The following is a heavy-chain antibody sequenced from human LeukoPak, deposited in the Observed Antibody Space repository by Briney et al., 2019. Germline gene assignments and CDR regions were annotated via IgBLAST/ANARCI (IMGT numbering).Heavy chain of an antibody. CDR1: GGSISSGGYY. D-gene: IGHD3-10*01. CDR2: IYCSGST. CDR3: ARATEGFGELFPD. Sequence: SQTLSLTCTVSGGSISSGGYYWSWIRQHPGKGLEWIGYIYCSGSTYYNPSLKSRVTISVDTSKNQFSLKLSSVTAADTAVYYCARATEGFGELFPDWGQGTLVTVSS. J-gene: IGHJ4*02. V-gene: IGHV4-31*03.